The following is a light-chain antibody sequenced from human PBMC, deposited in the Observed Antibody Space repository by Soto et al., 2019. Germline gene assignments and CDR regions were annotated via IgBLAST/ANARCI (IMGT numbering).Light chain of an antibody. V-gene: IGKV1-33*01. J-gene: IGKJ4*01. CDR3: QQYDNLPRWV. CDR2: DAS. Sequence: DIQMTQSPSSLSASVGDRVTITCQASQDISNYLNWYQQKPGKAPKLLIYDASNLETGVPSRFSGSGSGTDFTFTISSLQPEDIATYYCQQYDNLPRWVFGGGTKVEIK. CDR1: QDISNY.